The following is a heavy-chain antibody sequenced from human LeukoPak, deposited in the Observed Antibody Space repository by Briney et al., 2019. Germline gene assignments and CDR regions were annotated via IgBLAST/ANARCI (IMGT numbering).Heavy chain of an antibody. Sequence: GGSLRLSCAASGFTFSTYAMSWVRQAPGKGLEWVSAISGSGGTAYYADSVKGRFTISRDNSKNTLYLQMNSLRAEDTAVYYCAKELWFGELSSFDYWGQGTLVTVSS. J-gene: IGHJ4*02. CDR1: GFTFSTYA. V-gene: IGHV3-23*01. CDR2: ISGSGGTA. D-gene: IGHD3-10*01. CDR3: AKELWFGELSSFDY.